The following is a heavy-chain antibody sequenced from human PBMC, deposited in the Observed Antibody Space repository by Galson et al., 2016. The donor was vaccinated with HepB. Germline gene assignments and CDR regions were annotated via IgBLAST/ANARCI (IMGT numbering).Heavy chain of an antibody. V-gene: IGHV3-48*02. CDR1: GFTFSDYS. Sequence: SLRLSCAASGFTFSDYSMNWVRQAPGKGLEWVSYIASNRRTIYYADSARGRFTTSRDNAKNSLYLQMNSLRDEDTAVYYCARDGRRGYVMDVWGQGTTVTVSS. J-gene: IGHJ6*02. CDR2: IASNRRTI. CDR3: ARDGRRGYVMDV.